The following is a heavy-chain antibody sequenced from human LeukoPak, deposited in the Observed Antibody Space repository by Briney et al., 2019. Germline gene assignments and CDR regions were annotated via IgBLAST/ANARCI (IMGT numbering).Heavy chain of an antibody. CDR3: ARQLPTAAADTRGYFDY. D-gene: IGHD2-15*01. J-gene: IGHJ4*01. V-gene: IGHV4-39*01. CDR1: GGSISNGDYY. CDR2: IFYGGNN. Sequence: SETLSLTCSVSGGSISNGDYYWGWIRQAPGKGLEWLGSIFYGGNNHYNTSLKSRATISVDTSKNQFSLKVASVTAAGAAMYYCARQLPTAAADTRGYFDYWGQGTVVTVSS.